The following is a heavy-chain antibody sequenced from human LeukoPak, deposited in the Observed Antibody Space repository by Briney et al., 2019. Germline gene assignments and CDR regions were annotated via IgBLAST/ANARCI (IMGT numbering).Heavy chain of an antibody. Sequence: GGSLRLSCAASGFTFSSYAMSWVRQAPGKGLEWVSVVYSGGTTYYADSVKGRFTISRDNSNNTLFLQMNSLRAEDTALYYCARLHSAVYYGDAFDIWGQGTMVTVSS. CDR3: ARLHSAVYYGDAFDI. V-gene: IGHV3-53*01. CDR1: GFTFSSYA. D-gene: IGHD3-10*01. CDR2: VYSGGTT. J-gene: IGHJ3*02.